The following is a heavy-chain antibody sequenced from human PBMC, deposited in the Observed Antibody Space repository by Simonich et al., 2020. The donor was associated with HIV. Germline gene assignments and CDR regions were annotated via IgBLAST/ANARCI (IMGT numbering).Heavy chain of an antibody. J-gene: IGHJ4*02. CDR3: ARGEGVVTVFDY. Sequence: QVQLVQSGAEVKRPGGSVKVSCKASGYSFTSYYMHWVRQAPGQGLEWMGIINPSGGSTSFAQKFQGRVTMTRDTSTSTVYMELSSLRSEDTSVYYCARGEGVVTVFDYWGQGTLVTVSS. V-gene: IGHV1-46*01. CDR1: GYSFTSYY. D-gene: IGHD2-21*02. CDR2: INPSGGST.